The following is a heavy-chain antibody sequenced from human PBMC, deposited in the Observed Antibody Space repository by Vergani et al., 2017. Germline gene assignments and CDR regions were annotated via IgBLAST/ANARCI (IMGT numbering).Heavy chain of an antibody. Sequence: EVQLLESGGGLVQPGGSLRLSCAASGFTFSSYAMSWVRQAPGKGLEWVSAISGSGGSIYYADSVKGRFTISRDNSKNTLYLQMNSLRGEDTGIYYCAKDTRGWKYGDLEYWGQGSLVTVSS. CDR2: ISGSGGSI. CDR3: AKDTRGWKYGDLEY. V-gene: IGHV3-23*01. D-gene: IGHD1-7*01. CDR1: GFTFSSYA. J-gene: IGHJ4*02.